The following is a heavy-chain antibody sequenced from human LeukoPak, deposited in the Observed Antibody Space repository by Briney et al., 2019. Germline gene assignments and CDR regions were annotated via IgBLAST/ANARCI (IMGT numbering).Heavy chain of an antibody. D-gene: IGHD1-26*01. CDR1: GGSISSYY. J-gene: IGHJ4*02. V-gene: IGHV4-59*01. Sequence: SETLSLTCTVSGGSISSYYWSWIRQPPGKGLEWIGYIYYSGSTNYNPSLKSRVTISVDTSKNQFSLKLSSVTAADTAVYYCAGREVGAPFDDWGQGTLVTVSS. CDR3: AGREVGAPFDD. CDR2: IYYSGST.